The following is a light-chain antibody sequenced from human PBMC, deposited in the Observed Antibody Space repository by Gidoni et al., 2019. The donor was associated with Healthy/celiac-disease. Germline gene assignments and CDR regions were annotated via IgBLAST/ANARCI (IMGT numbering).Light chain of an antibody. CDR2: YAS. V-gene: IGKV6D-21*02. CDR1: QSICSS. J-gene: IGKJ1*01. Sequence: EIVLPQSPDSQSVTPKEKVTITCRASQSICSSLHWYQQKPEQAPKLLIKYASQSISGVPSRFSGSGSGTEFTLTINSLEAEDAAADYCHQSSSLPWTFGQGTKVEIK. CDR3: HQSSSLPWT.